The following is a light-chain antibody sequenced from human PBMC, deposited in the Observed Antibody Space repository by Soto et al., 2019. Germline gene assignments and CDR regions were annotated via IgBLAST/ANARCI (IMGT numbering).Light chain of an antibody. Sequence: DIQMTQSPSSLSASVGDRVTISCRASQDITDSLTWYQQKPGKAPKLLIYDASTLQTGVPSRFSGSGSGTHFTFTISSLQPEDIATYFCQQYNNLPITFGPGTKVDVK. CDR3: QQYNNLPIT. CDR1: QDITDS. V-gene: IGKV1-33*01. CDR2: DAS. J-gene: IGKJ3*01.